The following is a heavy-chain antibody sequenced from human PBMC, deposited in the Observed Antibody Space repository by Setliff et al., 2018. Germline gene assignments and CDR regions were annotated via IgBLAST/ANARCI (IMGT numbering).Heavy chain of an antibody. CDR3: ARAYYYGSGNSHKYYMDV. V-gene: IGHV4-4*09. CDR1: GGSISSSY. J-gene: IGHJ6*03. Sequence: SETLSLTCAVSGGSISSSYWSWIRQPPGKGLEWIGYFYHSGSMNYNPSLKGRVTMSVDTSNNQLSLKLTSVSAADTAVYYCARAYYYGSGNSHKYYMDVWGKGTAVTVSS. CDR2: FYHSGSM. D-gene: IGHD3-10*01.